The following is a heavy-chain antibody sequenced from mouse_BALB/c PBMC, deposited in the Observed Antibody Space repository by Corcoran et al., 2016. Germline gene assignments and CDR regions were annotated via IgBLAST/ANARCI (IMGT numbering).Heavy chain of an antibody. CDR3: ARGGDY. Sequence: DVQLQESGPGLVKPSQSLSLTCSVTGYSITSGYYWNWNRKFPGNKLEWMGYISYDGSNNYNPSLKNRISITRDTSKNQFFLKLNSVTTEDTATYYCARGGDYWGQGTSVTVSS. J-gene: IGHJ4*01. CDR1: GYSITSGYY. CDR2: ISYDGSN. V-gene: IGHV3-6*02.